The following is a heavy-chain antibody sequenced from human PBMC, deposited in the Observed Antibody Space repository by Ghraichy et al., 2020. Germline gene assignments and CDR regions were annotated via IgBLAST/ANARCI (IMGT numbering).Heavy chain of an antibody. CDR1: GYSFTNYW. CDR3: ARSPTSMSNPYYCDY. CDR2: IYPGDSDT. J-gene: IGHJ4*02. Sequence: GGSLRLSCTTSGYSFTNYWIAWVRQMPGKGLEWMGIIYPGDSDTKYSPSFQGQVTISADRSISTAYLQWGSLKASDTAMYYCARSPTSMSNPYYCDYWGQGTLVTVSS. D-gene: IGHD2-2*01. V-gene: IGHV5-51*01.